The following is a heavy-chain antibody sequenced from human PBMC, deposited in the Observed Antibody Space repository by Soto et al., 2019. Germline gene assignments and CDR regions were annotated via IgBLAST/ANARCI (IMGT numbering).Heavy chain of an antibody. Sequence: ASVKVSCKASGYSFTSYVMHWVRQAPGQGLEWMGWINTGNGDRRYSQRFHDRVTITRDTSASRADMELSSLRSEDTAVYYCTRSCSSTSCYENAYHIWGQGTMVTVSS. CDR1: GYSFTSYV. V-gene: IGHV1-3*04. CDR2: INTGNGDR. CDR3: TRSCSSTSCYENAYHI. J-gene: IGHJ3*02. D-gene: IGHD2-2*01.